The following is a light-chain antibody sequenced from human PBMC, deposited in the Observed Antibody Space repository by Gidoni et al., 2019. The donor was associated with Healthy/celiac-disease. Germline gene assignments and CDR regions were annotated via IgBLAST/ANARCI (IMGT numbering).Light chain of an antibody. Sequence: VMTPSPISLPVTPGEPASISCRSSQSLLHSNGYNYLDWYLQKPGQSPQLLIYLGSNRASGVPDRFSGSGSGTDFTLKISRVEAEDVGVYYCMQALQTPLTFGGGTKVEIK. V-gene: IGKV2-28*01. CDR3: MQALQTPLT. CDR2: LGS. CDR1: QSLLHSNGYNY. J-gene: IGKJ4*01.